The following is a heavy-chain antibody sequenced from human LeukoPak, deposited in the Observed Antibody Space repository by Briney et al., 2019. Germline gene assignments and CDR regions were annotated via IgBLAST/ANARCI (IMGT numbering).Heavy chain of an antibody. V-gene: IGHV6-1*01. D-gene: IGHD4-23*01. J-gene: IGHJ4*02. CDR3: ARQIISGRARRIKTTVVTPDDY. CDR2: TYYRSKWYN. Sequence: SQTLSLTCAISGDSVSSNSAAWNWIRQSPSRGLEWLGRTYYRSKWYNDYAVSVKSRITINPDTSKNQFSLQLNSVTPEDTAVYYCARQIISGRARRIKTTVVTPDDYWGQGTLVTVSS. CDR1: GDSVSSNSAA.